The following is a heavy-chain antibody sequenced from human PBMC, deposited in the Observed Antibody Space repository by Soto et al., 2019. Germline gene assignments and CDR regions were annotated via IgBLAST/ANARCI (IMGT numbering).Heavy chain of an antibody. D-gene: IGHD1-1*01. Sequence: GGSLRLSCVASEASFTYYWMTWVRQAPGKGLEWVANIKQEGDEKYYVDSVEGRFSVSRDNAKKSLYLQMNGLRADDTAVYYCARAATGRSYYFDQWGQGTLVTVSS. V-gene: IGHV3-7*01. CDR3: ARAATGRSYYFDQ. J-gene: IGHJ4*02. CDR1: EASFTYYW. CDR2: IKQEGDEK.